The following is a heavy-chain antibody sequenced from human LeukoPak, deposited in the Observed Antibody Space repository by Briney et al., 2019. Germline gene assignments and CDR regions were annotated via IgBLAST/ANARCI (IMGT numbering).Heavy chain of an antibody. CDR2: INHSGST. Sequence: SETLSLTCTVSGGSISNYYWSWIRQPPGKGLEWIGEINHSGSTNYNPSLKSRVTISVDTSKNQFSLKLSSVTAADTAVYYCARHARRYFDWLLIGSYYFDYWGQGTLVTVSS. CDR1: GGSISNYY. J-gene: IGHJ4*02. CDR3: ARHARRYFDWLLIGSYYFDY. D-gene: IGHD3-9*01. V-gene: IGHV4-34*01.